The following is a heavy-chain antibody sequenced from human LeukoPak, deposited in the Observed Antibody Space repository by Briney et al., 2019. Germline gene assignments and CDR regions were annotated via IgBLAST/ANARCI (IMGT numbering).Heavy chain of an antibody. CDR2: IWFDGSNK. V-gene: IGHV3-33*01. J-gene: IGHJ4*02. Sequence: GRSLRLSCAASGFIFSNDAMHWVRQAPGRGLEWVAFIWFDGSNKHYADSVKGRFTISRDNSEDTLYLQMNSLRAEDTAVYYCVRDPSGSGFAFDSWGQGALVTVSS. D-gene: IGHD1-1*01. CDR3: VRDPSGSGFAFDS. CDR1: GFIFSNDA.